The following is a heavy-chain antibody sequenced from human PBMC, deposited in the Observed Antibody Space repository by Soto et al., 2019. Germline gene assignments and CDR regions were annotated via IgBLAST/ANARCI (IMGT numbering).Heavy chain of an antibody. J-gene: IGHJ5*02. CDR2: IIPILGIA. D-gene: IGHD5-18*01. CDR1: GGTFSSYT. V-gene: IGHV1-69*02. CDR3: AREHVDTAMVREYNWFDP. Sequence: GASVKVSCKASGGTFSSYTISWVRQAPGQGLEWMGRIIPILGIANYAQKFQGRVTITADKSTSTAYMELSSLRSEDTAVYYCAREHVDTAMVREYNWFDPWGQGTLVTVSS.